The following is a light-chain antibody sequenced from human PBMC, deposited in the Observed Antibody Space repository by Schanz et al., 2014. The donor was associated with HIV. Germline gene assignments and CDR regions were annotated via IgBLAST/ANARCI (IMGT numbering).Light chain of an antibody. CDR1: SSDVGGYNY. Sequence: QSALTQPPSASGSPGQSVTISCTGTSSDVGGYNYVSWYQQHPGKAPKLMIYEVSKRPSGVPDRFSGSKSGTSASLAITGLRSEDEADYYCQAYDNSLKGVVFGGGTKLTVL. V-gene: IGLV2-8*01. CDR3: QAYDNSLKGVV. CDR2: EVS. J-gene: IGLJ2*01.